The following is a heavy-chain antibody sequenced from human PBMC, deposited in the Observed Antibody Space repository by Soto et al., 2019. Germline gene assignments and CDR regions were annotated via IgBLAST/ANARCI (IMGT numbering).Heavy chain of an antibody. CDR2: IRSKANTYAT. CDR3: TSFMVGTTPY. V-gene: IGHV3-73*02. D-gene: IGHD1-26*01. Sequence: EVQLVESGGGLVQPGGSLKLSCAASGFSFSGSTMHWVRQASGKGLEWVGRIRSKANTYATAYAASLKGRFTISRDDSKNTAYLQMNSLKTEDTAVYYCTSFMVGTTPYRGQGTLVTVSS. J-gene: IGHJ4*02. CDR1: GFSFSGST.